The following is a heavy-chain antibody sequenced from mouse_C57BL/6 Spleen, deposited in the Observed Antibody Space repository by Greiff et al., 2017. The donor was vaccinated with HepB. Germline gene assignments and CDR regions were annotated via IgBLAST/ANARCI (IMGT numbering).Heavy chain of an antibody. D-gene: IGHD1-1*01. CDR1: GYTFTSYW. V-gene: IGHV1-5*01. Sequence: VQLQQSGTVLARPGASVKMSCKTSGYTFTSYWMHWVKQRPGQGLEWIGAIYPGNSDTSYNQKFKGKAKLTAVTSASTAYMELSSLTNEDSAVYYCTSIYYYGSSSLYYFDYWGQGTTLTVSS. CDR2: IYPGNSDT. J-gene: IGHJ2*01. CDR3: TSIYYYGSSSLYYFDY.